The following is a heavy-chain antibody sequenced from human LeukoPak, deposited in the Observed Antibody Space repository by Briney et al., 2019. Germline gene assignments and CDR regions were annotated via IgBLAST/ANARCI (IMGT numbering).Heavy chain of an antibody. CDR2: INHSGST. J-gene: IGHJ4*02. V-gene: IGHV4-34*01. CDR1: GGSFSGYY. CDR3: ETYYYDSSGYYLAAA. Sequence: KPSETLSLTCAVYGGSFSGYYWSWIRQPPGKGLEWIGEINHSGSTNYNPSLKSRVTISVDTSKNQFSLKLSSVTAADTAVYYCETYYYDSSGYYLAAAWGQGTLVTVSS. D-gene: IGHD3-22*01.